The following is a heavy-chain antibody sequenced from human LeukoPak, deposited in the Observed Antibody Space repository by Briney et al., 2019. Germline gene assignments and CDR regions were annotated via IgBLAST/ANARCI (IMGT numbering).Heavy chain of an antibody. J-gene: IGHJ4*02. CDR2: INNRGGST. CDR3: AKAATTLHFFDY. CDR1: GFTFSSYA. V-gene: IGHV3-23*01. Sequence: QAGGSLRLSCAASGFTFSSYAMSWVRQAPGKGLEWVSAINNRGGSTYYADSVKGRFTISRDNSKNTLYLQMNSLRAEDTAVYYCAKAATTLHFFDYWGQGTLVTVSS. D-gene: IGHD2/OR15-2a*01.